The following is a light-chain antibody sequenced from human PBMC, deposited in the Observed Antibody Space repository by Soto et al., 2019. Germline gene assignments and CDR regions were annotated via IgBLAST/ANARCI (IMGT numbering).Light chain of an antibody. J-gene: IGKJ1*01. CDR2: GAS. V-gene: IGKV3-15*01. Sequence: EIVITQPPSTVSVYPGARATLSCRASQSVSSNLVWYQQKPGQAPRLLMYGASTRADGIPARFTGSGSETEFTLTIRRLESEEFAVYFCQQYGERPRTYGQGTKVDIK. CDR3: QQYGERPRT. CDR1: QSVSSN.